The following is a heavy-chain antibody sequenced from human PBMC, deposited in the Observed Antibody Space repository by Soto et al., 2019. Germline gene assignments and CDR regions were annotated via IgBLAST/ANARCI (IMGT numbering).Heavy chain of an antibody. J-gene: IGHJ4*02. CDR2: INPKSGGT. D-gene: IGHD5-12*01. Sequence: QVQMVQSGAEVKKPGASVKVSCKASGNSFTGYYVHWVRQAPGQGLEWMGWINPKSGGTNYAQKFQGTVTRTRDTSINTAYMELSSLRSADTAVYFCARDGVVPTMDWGQGTLVTVSS. CDR3: ARDGVVPTMD. V-gene: IGHV1-2*02. CDR1: GNSFTGYY.